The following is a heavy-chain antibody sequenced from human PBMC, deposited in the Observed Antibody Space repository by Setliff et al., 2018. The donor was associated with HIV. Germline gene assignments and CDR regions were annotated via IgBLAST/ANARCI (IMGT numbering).Heavy chain of an antibody. V-gene: IGHV4-39*07. D-gene: IGHD2-2*01. Sequence: SETLSLTCAVSGYAISSSGYYWGWIRQPPGKGLEWIGSIYYSGSTNYNPSLRSRVTISVDTSKNQFSLKLSSVTAADTAVYYCATRYCSSTSCYAYDAFDIWGQGTMVTVSS. CDR2: IYYSGST. J-gene: IGHJ3*02. CDR1: GYAISSSGYY. CDR3: ATRYCSSTSCYAYDAFDI.